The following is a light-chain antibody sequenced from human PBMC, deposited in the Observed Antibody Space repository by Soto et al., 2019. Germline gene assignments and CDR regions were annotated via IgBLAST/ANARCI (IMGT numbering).Light chain of an antibody. CDR1: SSNIGAGYD. J-gene: IGLJ1*01. Sequence: QSALTQPPSVSGAPGPRVTSSCTGSSSNIGAGYDVHWYQQLPGTAPKLLIYGNSNRPSGVPDRVSGAKSGTSASLAITGLQAEDEADYYGQSYDSSLSGSVFGTGTKVTVL. CDR3: QSYDSSLSGSV. V-gene: IGLV1-40*01. CDR2: GNS.